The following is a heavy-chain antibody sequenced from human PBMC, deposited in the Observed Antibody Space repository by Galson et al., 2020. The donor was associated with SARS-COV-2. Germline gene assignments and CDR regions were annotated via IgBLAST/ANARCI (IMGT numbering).Heavy chain of an antibody. CDR2: IYYSGST. CDR3: ARVGAENYYDSSGGYYYYGMEV. J-gene: IGHJ6*02. V-gene: IGHV4-59*01. Sequence: SETLSLTCTVSGGSISSYYWSWIRQPPGKGLEWIGYIYYSGSTNYNPSLKSRVTISVDTSKNQFSLKLSSVTAADTAVYYCARVGAENYYDSSGGYYYYGMEVWGQGTTVTVSS. D-gene: IGHD3-22*01. CDR1: GGSISSYY.